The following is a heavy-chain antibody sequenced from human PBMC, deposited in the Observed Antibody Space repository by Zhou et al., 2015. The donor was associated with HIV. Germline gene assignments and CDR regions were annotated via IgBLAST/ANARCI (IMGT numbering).Heavy chain of an antibody. V-gene: IGHV3-23*04. Sequence: EVHLVESGGGLVQPGRSLRLSCEASGFTFSAYAMSWVRQAPGKGLQWVSAITGSGATTYYAGSVRGRFTISRDNSKNTLFLQMDSLKAEDTAVYYCAKDKSAEDTAIEGFWGQGTLVSVSS. CDR2: ITGSGATT. D-gene: IGHD5-18*01. CDR3: AKDKSAEDTAIEGF. CDR1: GFTFSAYA. J-gene: IGHJ4*02.